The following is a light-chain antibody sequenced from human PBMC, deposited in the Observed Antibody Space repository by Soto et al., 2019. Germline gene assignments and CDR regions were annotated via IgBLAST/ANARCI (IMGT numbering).Light chain of an antibody. J-gene: IGKJ3*01. V-gene: IGKV3-20*01. CDR2: GAS. CDR3: QQYGSSF. CDR1: QSVSNDY. Sequence: EIVLTQSPATLSLSPGERATLYCRASQSVSNDYLAWYQQKPGQAPRLLIYGASTRATGIPARFSGSGSGTDFTLTISRLEPEDFAVYYCQQYGSSFFGPGTKVDIK.